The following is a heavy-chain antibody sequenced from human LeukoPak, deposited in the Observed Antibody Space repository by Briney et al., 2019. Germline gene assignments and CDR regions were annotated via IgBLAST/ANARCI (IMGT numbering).Heavy chain of an antibody. V-gene: IGHV4-39*07. D-gene: IGHD2-15*01. CDR3: ARVGSGGSFLSAAVSWFDP. Sequence: PSETLSLTCTVSGGSISSSSYYWGWIRQPPGKGLEWIGSIYYSGSTYYNPSLKSRVTISVDTSKNQFSLKLSSVTAADTAVFYCARVGSGGSFLSAAVSWFDPWGQGTLVTVSS. CDR1: GGSISSSSYY. CDR2: IYYSGST. J-gene: IGHJ5*02.